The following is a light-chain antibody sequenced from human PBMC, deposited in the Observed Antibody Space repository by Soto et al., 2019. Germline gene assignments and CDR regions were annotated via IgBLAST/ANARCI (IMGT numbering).Light chain of an antibody. CDR1: SSDFGGYDY. CDR3: SSYTSSSTPYV. Sequence: QSVLTQPASVSGSPGQSITISCTGSSSDFGGYDYVSWYQHHPGKAPKLMIHDVSNRPSGVSNRFSGSKSGNTASLTISGLQAEDEADYYCSSYTSSSTPYVFGTGTKVTV. J-gene: IGLJ1*01. CDR2: DVS. V-gene: IGLV2-14*03.